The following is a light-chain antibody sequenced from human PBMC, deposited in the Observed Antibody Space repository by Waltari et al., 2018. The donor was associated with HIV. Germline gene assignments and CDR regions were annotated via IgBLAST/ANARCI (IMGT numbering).Light chain of an antibody. CDR3: SSFATSDTLL. CDR2: GNT. J-gene: IGLJ2*01. Sequence: QSALTQPASVSGSPGQSITISCTGTSYDIGLYNFSSWYQKHPDKAPQLIIYGNTNRPSGVSYRFSGSKSRNTASLTISGLQAEDEADYYCSSFATSDTLLFGGGTKLTVL. V-gene: IGLV2-14*03. CDR1: SYDIGLYNF.